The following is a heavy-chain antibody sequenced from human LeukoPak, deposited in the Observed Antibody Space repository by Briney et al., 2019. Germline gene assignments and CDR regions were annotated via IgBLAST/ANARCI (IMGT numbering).Heavy chain of an antibody. CDR3: ARDRGGNLDY. CDR2: ISSSSSYI. Sequence: GGSLRLSCAASGFTFSSYSMNWVRQAPGKGLEWVSSISSSSSYIYYADSVKGRFTISRDNAKNSLYLQMNSLRAGDTAVYYCARDRGGNLDYWGQGTLVTVSS. J-gene: IGHJ4*02. D-gene: IGHD4-23*01. V-gene: IGHV3-21*01. CDR1: GFTFSSYS.